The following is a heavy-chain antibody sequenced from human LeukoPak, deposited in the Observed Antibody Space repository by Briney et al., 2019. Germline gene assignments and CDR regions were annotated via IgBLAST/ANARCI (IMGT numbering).Heavy chain of an antibody. CDR1: GFTFSSCG. V-gene: IGHV3-33*01. Sequence: AGGSLRLSCAASGFTFSSCGMHWVRQAPGKGLEWVAVIWYDGSNKYYADSVKGRFTISRDNSKNTLYLQMNSLRAEDTAVYYCARDWRTTVTYYYYGMDVWGQGTTVTVSS. D-gene: IGHD4-11*01. CDR3: ARDWRTTVTYYYYGMDV. CDR2: IWYDGSNK. J-gene: IGHJ6*02.